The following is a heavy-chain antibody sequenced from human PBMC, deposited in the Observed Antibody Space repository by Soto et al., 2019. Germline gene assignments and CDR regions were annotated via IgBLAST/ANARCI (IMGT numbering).Heavy chain of an antibody. CDR2: ISYDGSNK. Sequence: QVQLVESGGGVVQPGRSLRLSCAASGFTFSSYAMHWVRQAPGKGLEWVAVISYDGSNKYYADSVKGRFTISRDNSKNTLYLQMNSLRADDTAVYYCARDYYRFNSGYGFTMDVSRQGTTVTVSS. D-gene: IGHD5-12*01. CDR3: ARDYYRFNSGYGFTMDV. J-gene: IGHJ6*02. V-gene: IGHV3-30-3*01. CDR1: GFTFSSYA.